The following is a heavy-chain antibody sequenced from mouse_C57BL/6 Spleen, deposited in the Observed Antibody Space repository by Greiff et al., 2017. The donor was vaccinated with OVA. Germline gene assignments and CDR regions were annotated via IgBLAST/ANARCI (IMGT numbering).Heavy chain of an antibody. CDR2: IYPGSGST. CDR3: ARSGDDYGSSYSWFAY. D-gene: IGHD1-1*01. CDR1: GYTFTSYW. Sequence: QVQLQQPGAELVKPGASVKMSCKASGYTFTSYWITWVKQRPGQGLEWIGDIYPGSGSTNYNEKFKSKATLTVDTSSSTAYMQLSSLTSEDSAVYYWARSGDDYGSSYSWFAYWGQGTLVTVSA. J-gene: IGHJ3*01. V-gene: IGHV1-55*01.